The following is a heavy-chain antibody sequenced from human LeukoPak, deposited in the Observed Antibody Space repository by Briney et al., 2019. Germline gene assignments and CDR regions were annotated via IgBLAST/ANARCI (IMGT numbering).Heavy chain of an antibody. CDR2: IYHSGST. J-gene: IGHJ4*02. CDR1: GGSISSYY. V-gene: IGHV4-59*12. Sequence: SETLSLTCTVSGGSISSYYWSWIRQPPGKGLEWIGYIYHSGSTYYNPSLKSRVTISVDRSKNQFSLKLSSVTAADTAVYYCARDIQGYCSSTSCPGGYWGQGTLVTVSS. D-gene: IGHD2-2*01. CDR3: ARDIQGYCSSTSCPGGY.